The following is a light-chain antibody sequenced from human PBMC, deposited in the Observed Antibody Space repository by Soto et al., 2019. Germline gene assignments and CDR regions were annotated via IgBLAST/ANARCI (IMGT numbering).Light chain of an antibody. V-gene: IGKV3-15*01. CDR2: GAS. CDR3: QQYNNWPDMYT. Sequence: EMVMTQSPATLSVSPGERVIISCRASRSVGTTLAWYQQKPGQAPRLLIYGASTRATGIPARFSGSGSGTDFTLTISSLQSEDFAVYYCQQYNNWPDMYTFGQGTKLEI. CDR1: RSVGTT. J-gene: IGKJ2*01.